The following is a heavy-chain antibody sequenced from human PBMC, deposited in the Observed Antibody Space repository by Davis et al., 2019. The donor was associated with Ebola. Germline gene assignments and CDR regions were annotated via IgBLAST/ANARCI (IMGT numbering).Heavy chain of an antibody. Sequence: GESLKISCAASGFNFNKYAMTWVRQAPGLGLEWVSAISGSGNNTYYADSVKGRFTISRDNSNNMLYLQMNSLRAEDTAVYYCAKAFSPHFVRWFFDFWGQGTLVTVSS. CDR3: AKAFSPHFVRWFFDF. J-gene: IGHJ4*02. CDR2: ISGSGNNT. V-gene: IGHV3-23*01. CDR1: GFNFNKYA. D-gene: IGHD3-10*02.